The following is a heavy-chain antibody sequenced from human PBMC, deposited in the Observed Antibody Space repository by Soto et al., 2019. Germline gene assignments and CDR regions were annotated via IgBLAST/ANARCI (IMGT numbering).Heavy chain of an antibody. CDR3: LSMVRGVKSSAYYYYGMDV. CDR2: IYYSGST. V-gene: IGHV4-39*01. CDR1: GGSISSSSYY. J-gene: IGHJ6*02. D-gene: IGHD3-10*01. Sequence: LPETLSLTCTVSGGSISSSSYYWGWIRQPPGKGLEWIGSIYYSGSTYYNPSLKSRVTISVDTSKNQFSLKLNSVTAADTAVYSCLSMVRGVKSSAYYYYGMDVWGRGTTVTVSS.